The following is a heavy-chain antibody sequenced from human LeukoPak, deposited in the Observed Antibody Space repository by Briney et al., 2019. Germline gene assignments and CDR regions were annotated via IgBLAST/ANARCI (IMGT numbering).Heavy chain of an antibody. CDR1: GGSISSYY. Sequence: PSETLSLTCTVSGGSISSYYWTWIRQSPGKGLEWIGFFHHSGSTNYNPSFKSRVTISADTSNNHFSLRLTSVTAADTAVYYCARGVALITMISVSLGAFDIWGQGTMVTVSS. V-gene: IGHV4-59*08. J-gene: IGHJ3*02. CDR3: ARGVALITMISVSLGAFDI. D-gene: IGHD3-22*01. CDR2: FHHSGST.